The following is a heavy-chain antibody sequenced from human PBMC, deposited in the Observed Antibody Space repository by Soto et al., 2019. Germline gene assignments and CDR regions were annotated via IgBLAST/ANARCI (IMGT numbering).Heavy chain of an antibody. V-gene: IGHV2-5*02. CDR3: TQIYGCGSWGWYFHS. CDR1: GFSLITGVG. CDR2: IFWDKND. Sequence: QITLKESGPSLVRPTETLTLTCTFSGFSLITGVGVGWVRQPPGKALEWLAVIFWDKNDYYRPSLQTRVTISKDSSEDPVVLTLTNMDPEDTATYFCTQIYGCGSWGWYFHSWGQGTLVTVSS. D-gene: IGHD1-26*01. J-gene: IGHJ4*02.